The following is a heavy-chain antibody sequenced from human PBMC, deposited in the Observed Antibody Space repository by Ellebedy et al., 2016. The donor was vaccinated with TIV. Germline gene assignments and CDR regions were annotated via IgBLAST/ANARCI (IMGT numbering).Heavy chain of an antibody. CDR2: ISGRGDST. J-gene: IGHJ3*01. CDR1: GFSFSNYA. CDR3: AKDRSGQYPDDSFDV. V-gene: IGHV3-23*01. D-gene: IGHD2-15*01. Sequence: PGGSLRLSCGASGFSFSNYAMNWVRQAPGQGLAWVAAISGRGDSTTYPDSVTGRFTISRDNSRATLYLQLTSLTAEDTAVYRCAKDRSGQYPDDSFDVWGQGTLVTVSS.